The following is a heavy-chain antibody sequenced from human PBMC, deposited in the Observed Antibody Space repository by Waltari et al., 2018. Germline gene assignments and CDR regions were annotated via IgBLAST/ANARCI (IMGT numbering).Heavy chain of an antibody. CDR3: ARDALWFGNWYYFDY. CDR2: INHSGST. Sequence: QVQLQQWGAGLLKPSETLSLTCAVYGGSFSGYYWSWIRQPPGKGLEWIWEINHSGSTNFNPSFKRRVTISVETSKNQFSLKLSSVTAADTAVYYCARDALWFGNWYYFDYWGQGTLVTVSS. J-gene: IGHJ4*02. CDR1: GGSFSGYY. D-gene: IGHD3-10*01. V-gene: IGHV4-34*01.